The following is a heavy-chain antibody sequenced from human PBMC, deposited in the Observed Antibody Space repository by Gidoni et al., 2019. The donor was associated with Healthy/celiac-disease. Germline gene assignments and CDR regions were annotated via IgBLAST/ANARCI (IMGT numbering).Heavy chain of an antibody. D-gene: IGHD3-3*01. Sequence: QVQLVQSGAEVKKPGASVQVSCKASGYTFTSYYMHWVRQAPGQGLEWMGIINPSGGSTSYAQKFQGRVTMTRDTSTSTVYMELSSLRSEDTAVYYCARVWRITIFGVVTTLDPWGQGTLVTVSS. CDR2: INPSGGST. V-gene: IGHV1-46*01. CDR1: GYTFTSYY. CDR3: ARVWRITIFGVVTTLDP. J-gene: IGHJ5*02.